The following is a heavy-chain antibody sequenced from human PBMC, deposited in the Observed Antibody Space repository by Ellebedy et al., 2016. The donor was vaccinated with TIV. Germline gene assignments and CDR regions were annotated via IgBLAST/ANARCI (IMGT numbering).Heavy chain of an antibody. CDR1: GFTFSSYG. D-gene: IGHD3-10*01. V-gene: IGHV3-30*03. CDR2: ISYDGSNK. CDR3: AREVLQGYYYYGMDV. Sequence: GESLKISCAASGFTFSSYGMHWVRQAPGKGLEWVAVISYDGSNKYYADSVKGRFTISRDNSKNTLYLQMNSLRAEDTAVYYCAREVLQGYYYYGMDVWGQGTTVTVSS. J-gene: IGHJ6*02.